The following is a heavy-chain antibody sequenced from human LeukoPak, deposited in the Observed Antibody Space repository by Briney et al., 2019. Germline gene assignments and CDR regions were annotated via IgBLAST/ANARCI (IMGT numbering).Heavy chain of an antibody. CDR3: ARDTGGRGWFDP. J-gene: IGHJ5*02. D-gene: IGHD2-8*02. Sequence: GGSLRLSCAASGFTFSSYGMTWVRQAPGKGLEWVSSISSSSTIYYADSVKGRFTISRDNAKNSLYLQMNSLRAEDTAVYYCARDTGGRGWFDPWGQGTLVTVSS. CDR2: ISSSSTI. CDR1: GFTFSSYG. V-gene: IGHV3-69-1*01.